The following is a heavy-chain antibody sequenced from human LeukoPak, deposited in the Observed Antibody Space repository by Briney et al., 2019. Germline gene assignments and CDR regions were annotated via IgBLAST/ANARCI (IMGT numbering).Heavy chain of an antibody. V-gene: IGHV3-33*08. Sequence: SGGSLRLSCAASGFTFSSYAMSWVRQAPGKGLEWVAVIWYNGNNKYYADSVKGRFTISRDNSKNTLYLQMNSLRAEDTAVYYCAREGYCSSTSCSFDPWGQGTLVTVSS. J-gene: IGHJ5*02. CDR3: AREGYCSSTSCSFDP. CDR2: IWYNGNNK. CDR1: GFTFSSYA. D-gene: IGHD2-2*01.